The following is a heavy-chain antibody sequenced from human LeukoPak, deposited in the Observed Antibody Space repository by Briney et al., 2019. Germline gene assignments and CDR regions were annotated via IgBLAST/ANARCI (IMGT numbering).Heavy chain of an antibody. J-gene: IGHJ5*02. CDR2: ISGSSSYI. D-gene: IGHD6-19*01. Sequence: GGSLRLSCAASGFTFSSYSMNWIRQAPGKGLEWVSSISGSSSYIYYADSVKGRFTISRDNAKNSLYLQMNSLRAGDTAVYYCARDQSSVAGTTYNWFDPWGQGTLVTVSS. CDR1: GFTFSSYS. V-gene: IGHV3-21*06. CDR3: ARDQSSVAGTTYNWFDP.